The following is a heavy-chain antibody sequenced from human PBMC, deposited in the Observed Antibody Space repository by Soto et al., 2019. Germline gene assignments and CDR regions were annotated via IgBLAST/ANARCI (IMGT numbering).Heavy chain of an antibody. CDR1: GFTFDSYA. Sequence: VKLLESGGGLAQPGGSLRLSCVGSGFTFDSYAISWVRQAPGERLQWIAAISGSADGTDYAHSVRGRFTISRDNAKKTVHLQMDSLRVEDTAVYFCAKDTVGGYSFWSGYYSDGLEVWGQGTLVTVS. J-gene: IGHJ3*01. CDR3: AKDTVGGYSFWSGYYSDGLEV. D-gene: IGHD3-3*01. CDR2: ISGSADGT. V-gene: IGHV3-23*01.